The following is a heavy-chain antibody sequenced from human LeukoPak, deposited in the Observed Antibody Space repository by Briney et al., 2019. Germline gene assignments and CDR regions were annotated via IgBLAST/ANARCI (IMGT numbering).Heavy chain of an antibody. J-gene: IGHJ4*02. CDR2: ITASGHST. V-gene: IGHV3-23*01. CDR1: GFTFSTYA. Sequence: GGSLRLSCAASGFTFSTYAMTWVRQAPGRGLERVSAITASGHSTYYADSVKGRFTISRDNSKNTLFLQMNSLGADDTAIYYCAKFRVGYNYGIHFDYWGQGTLVTISS. CDR3: AKFRVGYNYGIHFDY. D-gene: IGHD5-18*01.